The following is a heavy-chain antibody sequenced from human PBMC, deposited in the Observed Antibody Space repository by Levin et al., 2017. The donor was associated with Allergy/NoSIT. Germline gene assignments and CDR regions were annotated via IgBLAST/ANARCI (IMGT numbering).Heavy chain of an antibody. CDR1: GFTFSGYS. V-gene: IGHV3-21*01. CDR3: VKRGNTSPGVGNWFDA. J-gene: IGHJ5*02. CDR2: LSGTSTYI. Sequence: GESLKISCAASGFTFSGYSMNWVRQAPGKGLEWVSSLSGTSTYIYYADSVKGRFTISRDNAKNSLYLQMNSLRAEDTAVYYSVKRGNTSPGVGNWFDAWGQGTLVTVSS. D-gene: IGHD2-2*01.